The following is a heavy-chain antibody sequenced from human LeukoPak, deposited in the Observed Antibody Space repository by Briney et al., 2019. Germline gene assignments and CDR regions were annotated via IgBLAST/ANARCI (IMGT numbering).Heavy chain of an antibody. CDR1: GFSFNNYL. CDR2: INTDGSHS. V-gene: IGHV3-74*03. J-gene: IGHJ6*03. Sequence: GGSLRLSCAGSGFSFNNYLMHWIRQAPGKGLVWVSRINTDGSHSMYADSVKGRFSISRDNTKNTLYLQMNGLRAEDTAVYYCTRGLNGDPYYYLDVWGKGTTVTVSS. D-gene: IGHD4-17*01. CDR3: TRGLNGDPYYYLDV.